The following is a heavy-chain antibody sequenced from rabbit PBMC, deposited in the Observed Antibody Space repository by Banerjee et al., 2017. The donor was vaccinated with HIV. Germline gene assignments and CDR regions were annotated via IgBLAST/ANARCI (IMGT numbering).Heavy chain of an antibody. CDR1: GFSLSIYE. CDR2: SYAGSSGST. D-gene: IGHD6-1*01. V-gene: IGHV1S40*01. J-gene: IGHJ3*01. Sequence: QSLEESGGDLVKPGAFLTLTCTASGFSLSIYEMCWVRQAPGKGLEWIACSYAGSSGSTYYASWAKGRFTISKTSSTTVTLQMTSLTAADTATYFCARGGSNNGYGLDLWGQGTLVTVS. CDR3: ARGGSNNGYGLDL.